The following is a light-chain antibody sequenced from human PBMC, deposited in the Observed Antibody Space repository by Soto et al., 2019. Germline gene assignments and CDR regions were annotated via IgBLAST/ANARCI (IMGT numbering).Light chain of an antibody. Sequence: EIVMTQSPATLSVSPGERGTLSCRASQTVSSNLAWYQQKPGQAPRLLIHGASTRATGVPARFSGSGSGTEFTLTISSLQSEDFAVYYCQQYHNWPPQYTFGQGTKLQIK. J-gene: IGKJ2*01. V-gene: IGKV3-15*01. CDR2: GAS. CDR3: QQYHNWPPQYT. CDR1: QTVSSN.